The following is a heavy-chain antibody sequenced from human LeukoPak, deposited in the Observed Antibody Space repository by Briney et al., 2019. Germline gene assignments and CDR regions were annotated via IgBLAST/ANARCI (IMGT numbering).Heavy chain of an antibody. CDR2: ISSSSSTI. V-gene: IGHV3-48*04. J-gene: IGHJ3*02. CDR1: GFTFSSYS. D-gene: IGHD1-20*01. Sequence: GGSLRLSCAASGFTFSSYSMNWVRQAPGKGLEWVSYISSSSSTIYYADSLKGRFTISRDNAKNSLYLQMNSLRAEDTAVYYCARVLDITGTIFDAFDIWGQGTMVTVSS. CDR3: ARVLDITGTIFDAFDI.